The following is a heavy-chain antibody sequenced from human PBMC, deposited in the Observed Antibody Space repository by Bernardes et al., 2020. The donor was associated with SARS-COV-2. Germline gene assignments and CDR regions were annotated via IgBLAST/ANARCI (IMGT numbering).Heavy chain of an antibody. Sequence: GGSLRLSCAASGFTFSSYAMSWVHQAPGKGLEWVSAISGSGGSTYYADSVKGRFTISRDNSKNTLYLQMNSLRAEDTAVYYCAKGGPRRPRVPAADFDYWGQGTLVTVSS. J-gene: IGHJ4*02. CDR3: AKGGPRRPRVPAADFDY. V-gene: IGHV3-23*01. CDR1: GFTFSSYA. D-gene: IGHD2-2*01. CDR2: ISGSGGST.